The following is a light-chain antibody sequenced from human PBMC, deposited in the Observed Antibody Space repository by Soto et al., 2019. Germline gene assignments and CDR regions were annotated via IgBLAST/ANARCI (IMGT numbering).Light chain of an antibody. V-gene: IGKV3-15*01. J-gene: IGKJ1*01. CDR2: DAS. CDR3: QQYNNWWT. Sequence: EIVMTQSPATLSVSPGERATLSCRASQSVSSNLAWYQQKPGQAPRLLMYDASTRATGIPARFSGSGSGTEFSLTISSLQSEDFAVYYCQQYNNWWTFGQGTKVDIK. CDR1: QSVSSN.